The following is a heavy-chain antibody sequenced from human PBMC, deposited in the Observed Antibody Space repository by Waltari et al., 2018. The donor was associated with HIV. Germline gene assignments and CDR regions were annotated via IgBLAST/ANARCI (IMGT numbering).Heavy chain of an antibody. D-gene: IGHD2-8*01. CDR3: ARWCKGYRWTCDAFDI. CDR1: GGSFSGFS. V-gene: IGHV4-34*01. J-gene: IGHJ3*02. CDR2: INYGGSI. Sequence: QVHLQQWGAGLLKPSETLSLKCAVYGGSFSGFSWSWIRHAPGKGLEWIGEINYGGSINYNPSRKSRVTISQDTSKNQFSMKVTSVTAADTAVYYCARWCKGYRWTCDAFDIWGQGTKVTVSS.